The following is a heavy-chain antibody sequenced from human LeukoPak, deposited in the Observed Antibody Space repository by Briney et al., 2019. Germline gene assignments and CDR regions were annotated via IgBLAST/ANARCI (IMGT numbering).Heavy chain of an antibody. Sequence: PGGSLRLSCAASGFTFSDNYMTWVRQAPGKGLEWLSYISGNGGVIQYADSVKGRFTISRDNAKNSLYLQMNSLRAEDTALYYCAKGGIHRGYYYYYMDVWGKGTTVTISS. V-gene: IGHV3-11*01. CDR3: AKGGIHRGYYYYYMDV. D-gene: IGHD6-13*01. CDR2: ISGNGGVI. J-gene: IGHJ6*03. CDR1: GFTFSDNY.